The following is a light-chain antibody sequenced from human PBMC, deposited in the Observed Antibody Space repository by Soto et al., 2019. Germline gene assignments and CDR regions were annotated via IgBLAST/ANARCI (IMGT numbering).Light chain of an antibody. CDR2: GAS. J-gene: IGKJ1*01. CDR1: QSVSNNY. V-gene: IGKV3-20*01. Sequence: EIVLTQSPGTLSLSPGERATLSCRASQSVSNNYLAWYQQKPGQAPRLLIYGASNRATGIPDRFSGSGSGTDYTLTISRLEPEDFAVYYCQQYDSSRTFGQGTKGDIK. CDR3: QQYDSSRT.